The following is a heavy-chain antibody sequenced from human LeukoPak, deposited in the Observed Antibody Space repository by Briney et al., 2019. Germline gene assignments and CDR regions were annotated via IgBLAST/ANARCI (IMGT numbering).Heavy chain of an antibody. J-gene: IGHJ4*02. Sequence: PSETLSLTCAVYGGSFSGYYWSWIRQPPGKGLEWIGEINHSGSTNYNPSLKSRVTISVDTSKNQFSLKLSSVTAADTAVYYCARAPYYYGSGSHSHVFDYWGQGTLVTVSS. CDR2: INHSGST. V-gene: IGHV4-34*01. CDR3: ARAPYYYGSGSHSHVFDY. D-gene: IGHD3-10*01. CDR1: GGSFSGYY.